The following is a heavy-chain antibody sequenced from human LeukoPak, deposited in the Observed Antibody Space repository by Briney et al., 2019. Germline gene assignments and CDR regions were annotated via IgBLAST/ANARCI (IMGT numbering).Heavy chain of an antibody. Sequence: SETLSLTCTVSGGSISSYYWSWVRQPPGKGLEWIGYIYYNGSTNYNPSLKSRVTISVDTSKNQFSLKLSSVTAADTAVYYCARVEGYDSSGYYYGYWGQGTLVTVSS. J-gene: IGHJ4*02. V-gene: IGHV4-59*12. CDR3: ARVEGYDSSGYYYGY. CDR2: IYYNGST. D-gene: IGHD3-22*01. CDR1: GGSISSYY.